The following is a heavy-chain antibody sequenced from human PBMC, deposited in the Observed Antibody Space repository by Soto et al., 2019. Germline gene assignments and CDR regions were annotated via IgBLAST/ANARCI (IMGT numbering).Heavy chain of an antibody. CDR1: GGSITSDYSC. D-gene: IGHD7-27*01. V-gene: IGHV4-30-4*01. CDR3: ARGPSGDKVHY. Sequence: QVQLQESGPGLVKPSQTLSLTCTVSGGSITSDYSCWSWIRQPPGEGLEWIGHIFDSGTTYTNPPLRSQVAISLDTSKNHFSLTLSSVTAADTAVYYCARGPSGDKVHYWGQGALVTVSS. CDR2: IFDSGTT. J-gene: IGHJ4*02.